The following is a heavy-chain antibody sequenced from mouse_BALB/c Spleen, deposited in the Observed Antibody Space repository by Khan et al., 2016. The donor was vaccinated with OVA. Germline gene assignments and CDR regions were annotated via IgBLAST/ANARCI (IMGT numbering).Heavy chain of an antibody. V-gene: IGHV1-4*01. Sequence: QVQLQQSGAELARPGASVKMSCKASGYTFTSYSMPWIKQRPGQGLAWIGNINPSNTYTIYNQKFKDKATLTADTSSSTASMQMSSLTSEDYAVFYCARDLHYYGSRGALDYWGQGTSVTVSS. D-gene: IGHD1-1*01. J-gene: IGHJ4*01. CDR2: INPSNTYT. CDR1: GYTFTSYS. CDR3: ARDLHYYGSRGALDY.